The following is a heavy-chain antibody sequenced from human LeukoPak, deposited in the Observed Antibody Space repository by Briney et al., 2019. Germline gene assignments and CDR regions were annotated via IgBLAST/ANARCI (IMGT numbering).Heavy chain of an antibody. CDR1: GFTFSSYA. CDR3: PKSFSEWFELGDI. CDR2: VSGSGGST. Sequence: GGSLRLSCAASGFTFSSYAMSWVRQAPGKGQEWVSAVSGSGGSTYYADSVKGRFTISRDNSKNTLYLQMNSLRDEDTAVYYCPKSFSEWFELGDILVQGTMVTVSS. V-gene: IGHV3-23*01. J-gene: IGHJ3*02. D-gene: IGHD3-10*01.